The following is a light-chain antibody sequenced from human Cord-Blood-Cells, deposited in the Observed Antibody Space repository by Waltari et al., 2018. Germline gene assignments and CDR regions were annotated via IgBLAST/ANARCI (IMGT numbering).Light chain of an antibody. Sequence: QSALTHPASVSGSPGPSITISCTGTSSDVGGYNYVSWYQQHPGKAPKLMIYDVSNRPSGVSNRFSGSKSGNTASLTISGLQAEDEADYYCSSYTSSSLVVFGGGTKLTVL. J-gene: IGLJ2*01. CDR3: SSYTSSSLVV. V-gene: IGLV2-14*01. CDR2: DVS. CDR1: SSDVGGYNY.